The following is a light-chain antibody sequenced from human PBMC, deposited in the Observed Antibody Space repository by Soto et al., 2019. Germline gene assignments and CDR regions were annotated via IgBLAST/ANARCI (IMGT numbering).Light chain of an antibody. V-gene: IGKV3-11*01. CDR3: QQSATRVT. Sequence: TQSPAPLSLSPGLRSTLSCRASQSVSKYLAWFQQKPGQPPRLLIYDASIRATGIPARFSGSGSETDFTLTISSLEPEDSAIYYCQQSATRVTFGQGTRLEIK. CDR1: QSVSKY. CDR2: DAS. J-gene: IGKJ5*01.